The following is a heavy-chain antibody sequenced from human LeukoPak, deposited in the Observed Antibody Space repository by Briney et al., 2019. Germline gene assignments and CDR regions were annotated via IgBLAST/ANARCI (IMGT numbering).Heavy chain of an antibody. CDR2: INHSGST. CDR1: GGSFSGYY. CDR3: AREKQQLVLYWFDP. V-gene: IGHV4-34*01. D-gene: IGHD6-13*01. Sequence: SETLSLTCAVYGGSFSGYYWSWIRQPPGKGLEWIGEINHSGSTNYNPSLKSRVTMSVDTSKNQFSLRLSSVTAADTAVYYCAREKQQLVLYWFDPWGQGTLVTVSP. J-gene: IGHJ5*02.